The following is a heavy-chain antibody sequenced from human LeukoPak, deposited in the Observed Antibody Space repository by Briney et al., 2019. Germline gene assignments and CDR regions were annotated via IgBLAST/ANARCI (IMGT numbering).Heavy chain of an antibody. Sequence: SETLSLACTVSGGSISSGSYYWSWIRQPAGKGLEWIGRIYTSGSTNYNPSLKSRVTMSVDTSKNQFSLKLSSVTAADTAVYYCARASWSSSSGWFDPWGQGTLVTVSS. J-gene: IGHJ5*02. V-gene: IGHV4-61*02. CDR2: IYTSGST. D-gene: IGHD6-6*01. CDR3: ARASWSSSSGWFDP. CDR1: GGSISSGSYY.